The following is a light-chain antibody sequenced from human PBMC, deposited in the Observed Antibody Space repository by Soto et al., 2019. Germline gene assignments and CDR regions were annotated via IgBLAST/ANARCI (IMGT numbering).Light chain of an antibody. Sequence: ENVLTQSPGTLSLSPGERATLSCRASQTVSSYLTWYQQRPGQAPILLISGASRQATGIPDRFSGSGSGTDFPLTISRLEHEDFALYYCQQYGTSPITFGQGTRLEIK. CDR1: QTVSSY. CDR3: QQYGTSPIT. CDR2: GAS. V-gene: IGKV3-20*01. J-gene: IGKJ5*01.